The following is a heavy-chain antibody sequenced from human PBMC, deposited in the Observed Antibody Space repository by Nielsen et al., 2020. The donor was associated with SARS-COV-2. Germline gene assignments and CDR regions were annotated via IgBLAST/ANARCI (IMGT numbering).Heavy chain of an antibody. Sequence: ASVKVSCKASGYTFTSYYMHWVRQAPGQGLEWMGIINPSGGSTSYAQKFQGRVTMTTDTSTSTAYMELRSLRSDDTAVYYCARDRLVLRYFDWLLYGAFDIWGQGTMVTVSS. V-gene: IGHV1-46*01. J-gene: IGHJ3*02. CDR2: INPSGGST. CDR3: ARDRLVLRYFDWLLYGAFDI. D-gene: IGHD3-9*01. CDR1: GYTFTSYY.